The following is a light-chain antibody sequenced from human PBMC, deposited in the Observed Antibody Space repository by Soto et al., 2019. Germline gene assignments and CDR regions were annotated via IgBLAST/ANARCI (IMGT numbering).Light chain of an antibody. J-gene: IGKJ1*01. V-gene: IGKV1-6*01. CDR2: GAS. CDR3: LQDYAYPRT. Sequence: AIQMTQSPSSLSASVGARVTITCRASQDIRTELGWYQQRPGKAPNLLIYGASTLQGGVPARISGSGSGTEFTLTISSLQPEDFATYYCLQDYAYPRTFGQGTKVEIK. CDR1: QDIRTE.